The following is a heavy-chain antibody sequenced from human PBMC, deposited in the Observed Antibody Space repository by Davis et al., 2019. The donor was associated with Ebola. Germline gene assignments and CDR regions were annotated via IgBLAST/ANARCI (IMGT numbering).Heavy chain of an antibody. CDR1: GGSISSYY. V-gene: IGHV4-59*01. D-gene: IGHD6-25*01. Sequence: MPGGSLRLSCTVSGGSISSYYWSWIRQPPGKGLEWIGYIYYSGSTNYNPSLKSRVTISVDTSKNQFSLKLSSVTAADTAVYYCARDYPVAAASNLFYSYYAVDVWGQGTTVTVSS. J-gene: IGHJ6*02. CDR2: IYYSGST. CDR3: ARDYPVAAASNLFYSYYAVDV.